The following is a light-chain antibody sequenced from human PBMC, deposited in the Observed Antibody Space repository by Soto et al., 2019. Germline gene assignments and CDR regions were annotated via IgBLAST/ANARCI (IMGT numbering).Light chain of an antibody. CDR1: QSVSSL. Sequence: EIVVTQSQDTLTLSPGERATLSCRASQSVSSLLAWYQQKPGQAPRLLIYDASDRATGIPARFSGSGSGTDFTLTISSLEPEDFATYYCQQVNNYPLTFGGGTKVAIK. J-gene: IGKJ4*01. CDR2: DAS. V-gene: IGKV3-11*01. CDR3: QQVNNYPLT.